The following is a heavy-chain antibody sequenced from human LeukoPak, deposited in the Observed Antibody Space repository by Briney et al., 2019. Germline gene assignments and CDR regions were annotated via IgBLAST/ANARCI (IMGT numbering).Heavy chain of an antibody. CDR1: GGTFSSYA. V-gene: IGHV1-69*15. J-gene: IGHJ4*02. Sequence: SVKVSCKASGGTFSSYAISWVRQAPGQGLEWMGRIIPIFGTANYAQKFQGRVTITSDESTSTAYMELSSLRSEDTAVYSCAIESGSYFGLRYFDYWGQGTLVTVSS. D-gene: IGHD1-26*01. CDR3: AIESGSYFGLRYFDY. CDR2: IIPIFGTA.